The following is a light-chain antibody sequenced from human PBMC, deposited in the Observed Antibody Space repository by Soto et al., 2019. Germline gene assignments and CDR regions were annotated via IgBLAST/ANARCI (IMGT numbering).Light chain of an antibody. J-gene: IGKJ2*01. V-gene: IGKV3-20*01. CDR2: AAS. CDR1: RSISSY. Sequence: EIVLTQSPATLSLSPGERATLSCRASRSISSYLVWYQQKPGQAPRLLIYAASRRATGIPDRFSGSGSATEYTLTISRLEPEDFAVYYCQQQGTFGQGTK. CDR3: QQQGT.